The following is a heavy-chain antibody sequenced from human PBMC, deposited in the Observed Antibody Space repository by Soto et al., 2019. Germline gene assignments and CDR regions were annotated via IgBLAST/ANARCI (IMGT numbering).Heavy chain of an antibody. J-gene: IGHJ4*02. Sequence: EVQLVESGGGLVQPGGSLRLSCAASGSTFSSYWMHWVRQAPGKGLVWVSRINRYGDSTNYADSVKGRFTISRDNAKTTLHLRMNSLRVEDTAVYYCAREVCRSISCYAELDNWGQGPLVTVAA. CDR1: GSTFSSYW. V-gene: IGHV3-74*01. CDR2: INRYGDST. CDR3: AREVCRSISCYAELDN. D-gene: IGHD2-2*01.